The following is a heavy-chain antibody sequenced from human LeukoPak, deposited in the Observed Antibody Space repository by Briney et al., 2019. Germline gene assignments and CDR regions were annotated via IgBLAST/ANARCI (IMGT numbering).Heavy chain of an antibody. V-gene: IGHV4-39*07. CDR3: ARSCRILDIVATIRARLEGNGFNI. J-gene: IGHJ3*02. CDR1: GGSISSSSYY. CDR2: IYYSGST. D-gene: IGHD5-12*01. Sequence: PSETLSLTCTVSGGSISSSSYYWGWIRQPPGKGLEWIGSIYYSGSTYYNPSLKSRVTIAVETSKNQFSLKLSSVTAADKAVYYCARSCRILDIVATIRARLEGNGFNIWGQGTMVTVSS.